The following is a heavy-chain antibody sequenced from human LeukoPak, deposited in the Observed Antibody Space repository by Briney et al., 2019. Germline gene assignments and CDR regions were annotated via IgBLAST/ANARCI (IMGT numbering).Heavy chain of an antibody. Sequence: SQTLSLTCTVSGGSISSGGYYWSWIRQPPGKGLEWIGYIYHSGSTYYNPSLKSRVTISVDRSKNQFSLKLSSVTAADTAVYYCARGSDYGDYLNWFDPWGQGTLVTVSS. J-gene: IGHJ5*02. V-gene: IGHV4-30-2*01. CDR3: ARGSDYGDYLNWFDP. D-gene: IGHD4-17*01. CDR1: GGSISSGGYY. CDR2: IYHSGST.